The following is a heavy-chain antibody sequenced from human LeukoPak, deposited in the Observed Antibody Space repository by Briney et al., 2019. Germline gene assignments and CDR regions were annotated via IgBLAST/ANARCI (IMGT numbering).Heavy chain of an antibody. J-gene: IGHJ4*02. CDR2: ISTSSHYI. D-gene: IGHD3-10*01. CDR3: ARAPYPYGSGSHHYFDY. Sequence: GGSLRLSCAASGFTFSSYWMHWVRQAPGKGLEWVSSISTSSHYIYCADSMKGRFTISRDNAKNSLYLQMNSLRAEDTAVYYCARAPYPYGSGSHHYFDYWGQGTLVTVSS. CDR1: GFTFSSYW. V-gene: IGHV3-21*01.